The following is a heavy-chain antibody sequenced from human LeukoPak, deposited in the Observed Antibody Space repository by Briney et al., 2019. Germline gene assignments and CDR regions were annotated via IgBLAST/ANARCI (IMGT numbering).Heavy chain of an antibody. J-gene: IGHJ3*02. V-gene: IGHV6-1*01. CDR2: TYYRSKWHN. Sequence: SQTLSLTCAISGDSVSSNSAAWNWIRQSPSRGLEWLGRTYYRSKWHNDYAVSVKSRITINPDTSKNQFSLQLNSVTPEDTAVYYCARGGQGDGYSADDAFDIWGQGTMVTVSS. CDR3: ARGGQGDGYSADDAFDI. D-gene: IGHD5-24*01. CDR1: GDSVSSNSAA.